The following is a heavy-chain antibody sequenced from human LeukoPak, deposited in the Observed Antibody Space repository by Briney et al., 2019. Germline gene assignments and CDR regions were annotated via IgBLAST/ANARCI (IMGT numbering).Heavy chain of an antibody. CDR1: GGTFSSYA. V-gene: IGHV1-69*05. Sequence: SVKVSCKASGGTFSSYAISWVRQAPGQGLEWTGGIIPIFGTANYAQKFQGRVTITTDESTSTAYMELSSLRSEDTAVYYCARGSKREDFDYWGQGTLVTVSS. J-gene: IGHJ4*02. D-gene: IGHD1-26*01. CDR3: ARGSKREDFDY. CDR2: IIPIFGTA.